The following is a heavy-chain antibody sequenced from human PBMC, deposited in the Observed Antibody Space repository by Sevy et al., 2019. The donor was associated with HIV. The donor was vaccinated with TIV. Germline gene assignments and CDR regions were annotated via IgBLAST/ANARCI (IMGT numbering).Heavy chain of an antibody. D-gene: IGHD3-22*01. Sequence: ASVKVSCKASGGTFSSYAISWVRQAPGQGLEWMGGIIPIFGTANYAQKFQGRVTITADESTSTAYMELSSLRSEDTAVYYCAGTVPYYYDSSGYYLNWFDPWGQGTLVTVSS. CDR2: IIPIFGTA. J-gene: IGHJ5*02. CDR1: GGTFSSYA. V-gene: IGHV1-69*13. CDR3: AGTVPYYYDSSGYYLNWFDP.